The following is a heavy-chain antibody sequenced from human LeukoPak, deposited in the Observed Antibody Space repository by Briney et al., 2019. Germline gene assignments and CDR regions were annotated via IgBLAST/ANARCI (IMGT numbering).Heavy chain of an antibody. J-gene: IGHJ4*02. V-gene: IGHV1-3*01. CDR2: INAGNGNT. CDR1: GYTFTSYA. Sequence: GASVKVSCKASGYTFTSYAMHWVRQAPGQRLEWMGWINAGNGNTKYSQKFQGRVTITRDTSASTAYMELSSLRSEDTAVYYCARDARYFDWLLYGLDYWGQGTLVTVSS. D-gene: IGHD3-9*01. CDR3: ARDARYFDWLLYGLDY.